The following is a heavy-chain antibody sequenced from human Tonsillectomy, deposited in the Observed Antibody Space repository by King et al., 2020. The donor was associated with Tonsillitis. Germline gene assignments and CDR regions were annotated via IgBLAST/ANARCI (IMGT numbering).Heavy chain of an antibody. CDR1: GFTFGSYG. CDR2: ISYDGSDK. V-gene: IGHV3-30*18. J-gene: IGHJ4*02. D-gene: IGHD6-19*01. Sequence: QLVQSGGGVVQTGKSLRLSCAASGFTFGSYGMHWVRQAPGKGLEWVAVISYDGSDKYYADSVKGRFTISRDNFKNTVYLQMNSLRAEDTAVYYCAKDAGGWYDYWGQGTLVTVSS. CDR3: AKDAGGWYDY.